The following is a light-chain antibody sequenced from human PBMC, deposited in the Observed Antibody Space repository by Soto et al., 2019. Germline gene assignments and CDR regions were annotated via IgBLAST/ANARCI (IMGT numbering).Light chain of an antibody. CDR1: ESVSRGY. CDR3: QQYDRAPPIT. J-gene: IGKJ5*01. Sequence: EIVLTQSPGTLSLSPGERATLSCRASESVSRGYLAWYQQKPGQAPRLLIYDTSSRASGIPHRFSASGSGTDFTLTISRLEREDFAVYYCQQYDRAPPITFGQGTSLEI. V-gene: IGKV3-20*01. CDR2: DTS.